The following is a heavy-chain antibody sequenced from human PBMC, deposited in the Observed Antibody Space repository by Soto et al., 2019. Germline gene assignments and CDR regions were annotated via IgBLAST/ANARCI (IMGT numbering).Heavy chain of an antibody. J-gene: IGHJ6*03. CDR1: GFPFRSYA. V-gene: IGHV3-23*01. CDR2: ISGSGDNT. Sequence: EVQLLESGGGLVQLGGPLGLSCAASGFPFRSYALNWFRQPPGKGLGGVSVISGSGDNTYYADSVKGRFTISRDNSKNTLYLQMNSLRAEDTAVYYCAKDLGTDDFWSAYYTYYYMDVWGKGTTVTVSS. CDR3: AKDLGTDDFWSAYYTYYYMDV. D-gene: IGHD3-3*01.